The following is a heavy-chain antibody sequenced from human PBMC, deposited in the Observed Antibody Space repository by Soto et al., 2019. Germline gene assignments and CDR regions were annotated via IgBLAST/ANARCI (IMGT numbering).Heavy chain of an antibody. D-gene: IGHD6-13*01. CDR1: GFTFSSYA. CDR3: ARDLKRQAQGQQLIYYYGMDV. J-gene: IGHJ6*02. CDR2: ISYDGSNK. Sequence: PGGSLRLSCAASGFTFSSYAMHWVRQAPGKGLEWVAVISYDGSNKYYADSVKGRFTISRDNSKNTLYLQMNSLRAEDTAVYYCARDLKRQAQGQQLIYYYGMDVWGQGTTVTVSS. V-gene: IGHV3-30-3*01.